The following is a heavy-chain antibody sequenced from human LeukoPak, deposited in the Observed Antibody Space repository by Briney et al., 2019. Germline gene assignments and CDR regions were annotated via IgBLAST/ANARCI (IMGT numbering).Heavy chain of an antibody. D-gene: IGHD3-10*01. CDR2: MNPNSGNT. V-gene: IGHV1-8*03. Sequence: GASVKVSCKASGYTFTSYDINWVRQATGQGLEWMGWMNPNSGNTGYAQKFQGRVTITRNTSISTAYMELSSLRSEDTAVYYCARDTRSGSYYRFPYNWFDPWGQGTLVTVSS. CDR1: GYTFTSYD. CDR3: ARDTRSGSYYRFPYNWFDP. J-gene: IGHJ5*02.